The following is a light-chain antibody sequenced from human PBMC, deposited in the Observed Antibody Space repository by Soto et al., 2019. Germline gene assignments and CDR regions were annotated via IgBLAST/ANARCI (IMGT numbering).Light chain of an antibody. J-gene: IGKJ5*01. V-gene: IGKV3-20*01. CDR1: QSVSSSY. Sequence: EIVLTQSPGTLSLSPGERATLSCRASQSVSSSYLAWYQQKPGQAPRLLIHGASSRATGIPDRFSGSGSGTDFTLTISSLQPEDFAVYFCQQYDNWPYTFGQGTRLEIK. CDR2: GAS. CDR3: QQYDNWPYT.